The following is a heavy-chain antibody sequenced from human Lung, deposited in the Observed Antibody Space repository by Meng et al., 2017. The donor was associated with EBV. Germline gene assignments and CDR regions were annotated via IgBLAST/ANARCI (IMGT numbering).Heavy chain of an antibody. CDR3: TTDPPYTMGRYSQH. D-gene: IGHD3-10*01. CDR1: GFICINLW. J-gene: IGHJ1*01. Sequence: EEQLVESGGGLVKPGGSLGLSCAVSGFICINLWMTWVRQAPGRGLEWVGLIKSNVNGGTTDYAAPMKGKFTISRDDSKSTIYLQMNSLKAEDTAVYFCTTDPPYTMGRYSQHWGQGTLVTVSS. CDR2: IKSNVNGGTT. V-gene: IGHV3-15*01.